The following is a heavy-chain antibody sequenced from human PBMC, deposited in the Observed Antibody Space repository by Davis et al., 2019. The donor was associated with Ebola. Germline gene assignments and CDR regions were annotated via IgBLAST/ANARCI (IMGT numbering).Heavy chain of an antibody. J-gene: IGHJ4*02. CDR2: IYYSGST. CDR1: GGSISSYY. D-gene: IGHD3-3*01. CDR3: ARLEYYDFWSGGWGIDY. Sequence: PSETLSLTCTVSGGSISSYYWSWIRQPPGKGLEWIGYIYYSGSTNYNPSLKSRVTISVDTSKNQFSLKLSSVTAADTAVYYCARLEYYDFWSGGWGIDYWGQGTLVTVSS. V-gene: IGHV4-59*01.